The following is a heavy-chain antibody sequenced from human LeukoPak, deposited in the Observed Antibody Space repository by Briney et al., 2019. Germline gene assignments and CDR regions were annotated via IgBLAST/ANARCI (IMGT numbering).Heavy chain of an antibody. V-gene: IGHV3-23*01. CDR3: AKALGYYYGSGSFFFPLDY. CDR2: ISGSGGST. D-gene: IGHD3-10*01. J-gene: IGHJ4*02. Sequence: GGSLRLSCAASGFTFSSYAMSWVRQAPGKGLEWVSAISGSGGSTYYADSVKGRFTISRDNSKNTLYLQMNSLRAEDTAVYYCAKALGYYYGSGSFFFPLDYWGQGTLVTVSS. CDR1: GFTFSSYA.